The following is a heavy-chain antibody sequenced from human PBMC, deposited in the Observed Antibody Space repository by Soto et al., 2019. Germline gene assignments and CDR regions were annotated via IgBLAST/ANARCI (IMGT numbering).Heavy chain of an antibody. Sequence: SETLSLTCTVSGGSISSGDYYWSWIRQPPGKGLEWIGYIYYSGSTYYNPSLKSRVTISVDTSKNQFSLKLSSVTAADTAVYYCARDKGGYYFDYWGQGTLVTVSS. V-gene: IGHV4-30-4*01. CDR2: IYYSGST. CDR1: GGSISSGDYY. J-gene: IGHJ4*02. CDR3: ARDKGGYYFDY.